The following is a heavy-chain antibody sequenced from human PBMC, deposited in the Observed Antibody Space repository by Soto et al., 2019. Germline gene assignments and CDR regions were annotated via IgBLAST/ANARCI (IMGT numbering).Heavy chain of an antibody. V-gene: IGHV4-4*02. CDR2: ISHSGNT. D-gene: IGHD3-16*01. CDR3: AKDHWGSY. CDR1: GDSINSSHW. J-gene: IGHJ4*02. Sequence: SETLSLTCAVSGDSINSSHWWNWVRQPPGKGLEWIGQISHSGNTNYNPSLTSRVTISVDKSKNHFSLKVTSVTAEDTALYYCAKDHWGSYLGQGTLVTVSS.